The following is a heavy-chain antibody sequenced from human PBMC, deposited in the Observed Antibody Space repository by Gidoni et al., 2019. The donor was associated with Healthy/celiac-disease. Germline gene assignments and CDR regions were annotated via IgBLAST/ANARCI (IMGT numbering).Heavy chain of an antibody. V-gene: IGHV1-2*04. J-gene: IGHJ4*02. CDR3: ARAPYDSSGYYFDY. D-gene: IGHD3-22*01. CDR2: INPNSGGT. Sequence: QVQLVQSGAEVKKPGASVKVSCKASGYTFTGYYMHWVRQGPGQGLEWMGWINPNSGGTNYAQKYKGWVTMTRDTSISTAYMELSRRRSDDTAVYYCARAPYDSSGYYFDYWGQGTLVTVSS. CDR1: GYTFTGYY.